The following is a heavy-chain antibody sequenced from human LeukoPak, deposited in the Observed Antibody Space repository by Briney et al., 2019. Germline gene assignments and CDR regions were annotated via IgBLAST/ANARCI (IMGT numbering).Heavy chain of an antibody. CDR1: GGTFSSCA. CDR2: IIPILGIA. D-gene: IGHD2-2*01. Sequence: GSSVKVSCKASGGTFSSCATSWVRQAPGQGLEWMGRIIPILGIANYAQKFQGRVTITADKSTSTAYMELSSLRSEDTAVYYCAGVVPAAGFDYWGQGTLVTVSS. CDR3: AGVVPAAGFDY. J-gene: IGHJ4*02. V-gene: IGHV1-69*04.